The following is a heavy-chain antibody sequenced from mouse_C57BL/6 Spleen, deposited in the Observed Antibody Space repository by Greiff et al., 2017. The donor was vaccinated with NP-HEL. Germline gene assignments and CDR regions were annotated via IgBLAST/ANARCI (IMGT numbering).Heavy chain of an antibody. CDR3: ARRYYYGSSSHYFDY. CDR2: ISSGSSTI. D-gene: IGHD1-1*01. J-gene: IGHJ2*01. CDR1: GFTFSDYG. Sequence: EVKLMESGGGLVKPGGSLKLSCAASGFTFSDYGMHWVRQAPEKGLEWVAYISSGSSTIYYADTVKGRFTISRDNAKNTLFLQMTSLRSEDTAMYYCARRYYYGSSSHYFDYWGQGTTLTVSS. V-gene: IGHV5-17*01.